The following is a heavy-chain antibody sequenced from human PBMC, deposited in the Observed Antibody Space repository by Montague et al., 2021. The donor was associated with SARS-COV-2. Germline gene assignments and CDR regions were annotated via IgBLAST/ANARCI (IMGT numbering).Heavy chain of an antibody. CDR2: FNHSGRT. CDR1: GGSFSGYW. V-gene: IGHV4-34*01. Sequence: SETLSLTCAVYGGSFSGYWWTWIRQSPGKGLEWIGGFNHSGRTNYNPSLKSRVTISVDTSKNQFSLDLTSVTAADTAVYYCARGAPGYWGQGTLVTVSS. J-gene: IGHJ4*02. CDR3: ARGAPGY.